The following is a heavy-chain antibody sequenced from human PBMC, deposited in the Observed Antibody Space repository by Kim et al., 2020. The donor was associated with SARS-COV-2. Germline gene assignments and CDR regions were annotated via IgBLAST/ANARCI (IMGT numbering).Heavy chain of an antibody. V-gene: IGHV7-4-1*02. D-gene: IGHD6-13*01. Sequence: YAQGFTGRFVFSLDTSVSTAYLQISSLKAEDTAVYYCAREGSSWQNWFDPWGQGTLVTVSS. CDR3: AREGSSWQNWFDP. J-gene: IGHJ5*02.